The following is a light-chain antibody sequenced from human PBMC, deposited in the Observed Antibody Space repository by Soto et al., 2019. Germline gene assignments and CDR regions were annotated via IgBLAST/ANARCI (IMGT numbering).Light chain of an antibody. CDR3: QQYNNWLT. J-gene: IGKJ4*01. CDR1: QTVTID. V-gene: IGKV3-15*01. CDR2: GAS. Sequence: EIVMTQSPATLSVSPGERATLSCRASQTVTIDLVWYQQRPGQAPRVLIYGASTRATGVPARFSGSGSGTDFTLTISSLQSEDGAVYYCQQYNNWLTFGGGTKVEIK.